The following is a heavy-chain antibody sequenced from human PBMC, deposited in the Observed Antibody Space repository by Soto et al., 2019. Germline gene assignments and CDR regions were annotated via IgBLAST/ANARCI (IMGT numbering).Heavy chain of an antibody. CDR1: GFTVSSNY. J-gene: IGHJ4*02. Sequence: PGGSLRLSCAASGFTVSSNYMSWVRQAPGKGLEWVSVIYSGGSTYYADSVKGRFTISRDNSKNTLYLQMNSLRAEDTAVYYCAGDGSRPNRGGQWLVGTAYWGQGTLVTVSS. D-gene: IGHD6-19*01. CDR3: AGDGSRPNRGGQWLVGTAY. CDR2: IYSGGST. V-gene: IGHV3-66*01.